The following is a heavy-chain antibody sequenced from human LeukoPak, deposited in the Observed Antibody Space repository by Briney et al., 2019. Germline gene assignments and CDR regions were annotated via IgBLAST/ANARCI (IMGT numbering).Heavy chain of an antibody. CDR1: GFTFSSYG. Sequence: GRSLRLSCAASGFTFSSYGMHWVRQAPGKGLEWVAVISYDGSNKYYADSVKGRFTISRDNSKYTLYLQMNSLRAEDTAVYYCAKDLGYGDPYWGQGTLVTVSS. V-gene: IGHV3-30*18. CDR2: ISYDGSNK. J-gene: IGHJ4*02. D-gene: IGHD4-17*01. CDR3: AKDLGYGDPY.